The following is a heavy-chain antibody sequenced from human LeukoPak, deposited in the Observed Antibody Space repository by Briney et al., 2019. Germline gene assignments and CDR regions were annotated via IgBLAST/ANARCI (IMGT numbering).Heavy chain of an antibody. V-gene: IGHV4-59*01. D-gene: IGHD5-12*01. Sequence: SETLSLTCTVSGVSISSYYWSWIRQPPGKGLKWIGYIYYSGSTNYNPSLKSRVTISVDTSKNQFSLKLSSVTAADTAVYYCARAGSGYSGYDSAWAYYGMDVWGQGTTVTVSS. CDR3: ARAGSGYSGYDSAWAYYGMDV. J-gene: IGHJ6*02. CDR2: IYYSGST. CDR1: GVSISSYY.